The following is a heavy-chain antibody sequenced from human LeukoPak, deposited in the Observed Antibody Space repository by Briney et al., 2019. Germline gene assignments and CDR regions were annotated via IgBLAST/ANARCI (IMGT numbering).Heavy chain of an antibody. J-gene: IGHJ5*02. CDR1: GGSFSGYY. CDR3: ASSTTVTTSFGANWFDP. CDR2: INHSGST. Sequence: SETLSLTCAVYGGSFSGYYWSWIRQPPGKGLEWIGEINHSGSTNYNPSLKSRATISVDTSKNQFSLKLSSVTAADTAVYYCASSTTVTTSFGANWFDPWGQGTLVTVSS. V-gene: IGHV4-34*01. D-gene: IGHD4-17*01.